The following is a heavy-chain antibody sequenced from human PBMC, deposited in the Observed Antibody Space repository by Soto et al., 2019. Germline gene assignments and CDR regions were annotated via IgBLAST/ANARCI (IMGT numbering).Heavy chain of an antibody. CDR1: GDSVSSNSAA. CDR3: AREVPGQLWTRGWFDP. J-gene: IGHJ5*02. Sequence: SQTLSLTCAISGDSVSSNSAAWNWIRQSPSRGLEWLGRTYYRSKWYNDYAVSVKSRITINPDTSKNQFSLRLNSVTPEDTAVYYCAREVPGQLWTRGWFDPWGQGTLVTVSS. V-gene: IGHV6-1*01. D-gene: IGHD5-18*01. CDR2: TYYRSKWYN.